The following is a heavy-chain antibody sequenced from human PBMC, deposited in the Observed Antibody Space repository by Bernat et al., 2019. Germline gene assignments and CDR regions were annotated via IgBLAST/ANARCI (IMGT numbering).Heavy chain of an antibody. Sequence: QVQLVQSGAEVKKPGSSVKVSCKASGGTFSSYAISWVRQAPGQGFEWMGGIIPIFGTANYAQKFQGRVTITADESTSTAYMELSSLRAEDTAVYYCAKELVSGLMGVFDIWGQGTMVTVSS. D-gene: IGHD3-16*01. CDR3: AKELVSGLMGVFDI. J-gene: IGHJ3*02. V-gene: IGHV1-69*01. CDR2: IIPIFGTA. CDR1: GGTFSSYA.